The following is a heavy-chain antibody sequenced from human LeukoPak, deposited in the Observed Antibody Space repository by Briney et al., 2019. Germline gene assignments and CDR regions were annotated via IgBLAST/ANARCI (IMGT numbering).Heavy chain of an antibody. CDR3: ARSGRDSSGYRADY. CDR2: ISYDGSNK. Sequence: GGSLRLSCAASGFTFSSYGMHWVRQAPGKGLEWVAVISYDGSNKYYADSAKGRFTISRDNSKNTLYLQMNSLRAEDTAVYYCARSGRDSSGYRADYWGQGTLVTVSS. CDR1: GFTFSSYG. D-gene: IGHD3-22*01. V-gene: IGHV3-30*03. J-gene: IGHJ4*02.